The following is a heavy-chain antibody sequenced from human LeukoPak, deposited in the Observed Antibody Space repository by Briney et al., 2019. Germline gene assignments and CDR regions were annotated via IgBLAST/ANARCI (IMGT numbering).Heavy chain of an antibody. V-gene: IGHV3-30*18. J-gene: IGHJ4*02. Sequence: GRSLRLSCAASGFTFSSYAMHWVRQAPGKGLEWVAVMSHDGSNKYYGDSVKGRYTISRDNSKNTLYLQMNSLRAEDTAVYYCAKLDSSGWSRPFDYWGQGTLVTVSS. CDR2: MSHDGSNK. CDR1: GFTFSSYA. D-gene: IGHD6-19*01. CDR3: AKLDSSGWSRPFDY.